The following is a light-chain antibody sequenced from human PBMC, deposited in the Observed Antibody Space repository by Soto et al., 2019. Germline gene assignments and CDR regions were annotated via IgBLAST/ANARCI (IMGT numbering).Light chain of an antibody. Sequence: DIQLTQSPSFLSASVGDRVTITCRASQGISSYLAWYQQKPGKAPKLLIYAASTLQSGVPSRFSGSGSGTEFTVTISSLQPEDSSTYYCQQLNSYPWTFGQGTKVEIK. CDR3: QQLNSYPWT. CDR2: AAS. CDR1: QGISSY. J-gene: IGKJ1*01. V-gene: IGKV1-9*01.